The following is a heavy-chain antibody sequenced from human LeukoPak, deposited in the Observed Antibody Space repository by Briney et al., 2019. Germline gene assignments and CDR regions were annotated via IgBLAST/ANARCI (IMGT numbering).Heavy chain of an antibody. V-gene: IGHV3-7*01. D-gene: IGHD1-26*01. CDR2: MNQDGSEK. J-gene: IGHJ4*02. CDR3: ARDKMVGATTGSLFDN. Sequence: GGSLRLSCVASGFTLSNYWMTWVRQAPGKGLEWVANMNQDGSEKYYVDSVKGRFTISRDNAKNSLYLQMNSLRAEDMGVYYCARDKMVGATTGSLFDNWGQGTLVTVSS. CDR1: GFTLSNYW.